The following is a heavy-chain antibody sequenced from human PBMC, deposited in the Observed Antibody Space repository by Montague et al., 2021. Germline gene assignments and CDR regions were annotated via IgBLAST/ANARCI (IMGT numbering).Heavy chain of an antibody. D-gene: IGHD4-17*01. CDR1: GFTFTSYT. Sequence: SLRLSCAASGFTFTSYTMNWVRQAPGKGLEWASYISRDSSATYYADSVKGRFTISRDNAKNSLYLQVNSLRDEDTAVYYCARDQDYAFDHWGQGTLVTVSS. V-gene: IGHV3-48*02. CDR2: ISRDSSAT. CDR3: ARDQDYAFDH. J-gene: IGHJ4*02.